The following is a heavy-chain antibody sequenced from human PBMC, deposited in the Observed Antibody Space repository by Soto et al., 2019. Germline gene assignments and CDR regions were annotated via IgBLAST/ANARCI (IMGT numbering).Heavy chain of an antibody. CDR1: GFTFSSYA. CDR3: AKRTVGWYFDL. V-gene: IGHV3-23*01. CDR2: ISGSGGST. D-gene: IGHD4-17*01. Sequence: EVQLLESGGGLVQPGGSLRLSCAASGFTFSSYAMNWVRQAPGKGLEWVSVISGSGGSTYYADAGKGRFTISRDNSKNALYLQMKSLRAEDTAVYYCAKRTVGWYFDLWGRGTLVTVSS. J-gene: IGHJ2*01.